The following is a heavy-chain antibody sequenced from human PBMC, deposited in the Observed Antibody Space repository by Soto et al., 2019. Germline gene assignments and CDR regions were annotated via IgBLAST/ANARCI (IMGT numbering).Heavy chain of an antibody. CDR3: ARISACYNWINNWFDP. V-gene: IGHV2-70*11. CDR1: GFSPSTSGMC. CDR2: IDWDDDK. D-gene: IGHD1-20*01. Sequence: GPTLLNPTQTLTLTCTFSGFSPSTSGMCVSWILQPPGKALEWLARIDWDDDKYYSTSLKTRLTISKDTSKNQVVLTMTNMDPVDTATYYCARISACYNWINNWFDPWGQGTLVTVSS. J-gene: IGHJ5*02.